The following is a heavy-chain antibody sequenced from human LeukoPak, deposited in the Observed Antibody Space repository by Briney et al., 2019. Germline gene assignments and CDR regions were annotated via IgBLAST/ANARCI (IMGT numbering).Heavy chain of an antibody. D-gene: IGHD6-13*01. CDR2: IYHSGST. Sequence: PSQTLSLTCTVSGGSISSGGYYWSWIRQPPGKGLEWIGYIYHSGSTYYNPSLKSRVTISVDRSKNQFSLKLSSVTAADTAVYYCAVGIAATRIAVNYYHYYYMDVWGKGTTVTVSS. J-gene: IGHJ6*03. CDR1: GGSISSGGYY. V-gene: IGHV4-30-2*01. CDR3: AVGIAATRIAVNYYHYYYMDV.